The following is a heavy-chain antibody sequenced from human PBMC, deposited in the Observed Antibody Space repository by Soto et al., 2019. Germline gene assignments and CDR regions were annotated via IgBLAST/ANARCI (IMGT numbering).Heavy chain of an antibody. V-gene: IGHV4-30-4*01. J-gene: IGHJ6*02. CDR3: ARAVFCSGGSCYLAHYYYYYGMDV. CDR2: IYYSGST. Sequence: SETLPLTCTVSGGSISSGDYYWSWIRQPPGKGLEWIGYIYYSGSTYYNPSLKSRVTTSVDTSKNQFSLKLSSVTAADTAVYYCARAVFCSGGSCYLAHYYYYYGMDVWGQGTTVTVSS. CDR1: GGSISSGDYY. D-gene: IGHD2-15*01.